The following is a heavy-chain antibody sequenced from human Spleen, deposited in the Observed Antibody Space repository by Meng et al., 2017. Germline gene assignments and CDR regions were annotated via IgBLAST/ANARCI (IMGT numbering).Heavy chain of an antibody. CDR1: GFTFSNSP. CDR2: ISSSPGTT. D-gene: IGHD3-3*01. Sequence: GESLKISCAASGFTFSNSPMSWVRQAPGKGLEWVSGISSSPGTTYYADSVKGRFTISRDNSKNTLYLQMNSLRAEDTAVYYCAKGYYYDFWSGYPGGHYGMDVWGQGTTVTVSS. CDR3: AKGYYYDFWSGYPGGHYGMDV. V-gene: IGHV3-23*01. J-gene: IGHJ6*02.